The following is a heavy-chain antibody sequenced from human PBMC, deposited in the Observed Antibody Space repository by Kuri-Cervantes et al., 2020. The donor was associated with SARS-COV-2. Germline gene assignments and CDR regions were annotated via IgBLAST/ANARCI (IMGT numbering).Heavy chain of an antibody. CDR2: IYHSGST. CDR3: ARGAIAAAAFDY. Sequence: SETLSLTCTVSGGSISSGGYYWSWIRQPPGKGLEWIGYIYHSGSTYYNPSLKSRVTISLDTSKNQFSLKLKSMTAADTAVYYCARGAIAAAAFDYWGQGTLVTVSS. D-gene: IGHD6-13*01. V-gene: IGHV4-30-2*01. CDR1: GGSISSGGYY. J-gene: IGHJ4*02.